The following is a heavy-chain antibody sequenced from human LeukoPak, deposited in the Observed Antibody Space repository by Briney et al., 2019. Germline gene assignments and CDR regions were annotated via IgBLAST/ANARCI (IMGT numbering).Heavy chain of an antibody. D-gene: IGHD6-13*01. CDR2: IYYGGST. Sequence: PSETLSLTCTVSGGSVSSGTYNWTWIRQPPGKGLEWIGYIYYGGSTNYNPSLKTRVTISVDTSKNQFSLNLTSVTAADTAVYYCAHIAGSVGSFDIWGHGAPVTVSS. V-gene: IGHV4-61*01. CDR3: AHIAGSVGSFDI. CDR1: GGSVSSGTYN. J-gene: IGHJ3*02.